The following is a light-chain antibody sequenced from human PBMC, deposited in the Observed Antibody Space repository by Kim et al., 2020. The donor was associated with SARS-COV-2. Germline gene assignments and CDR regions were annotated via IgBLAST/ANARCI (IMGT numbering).Light chain of an antibody. CDR1: SNDVGGYNY. CDR3: CSYADSYTV. Sequence: QSALTQPRSVSGSPGQSVTISCTGTSNDVGGYNYVSWYQQHPGKAPKLMIYDVSNRPSGVPDRFSGSKSGNTASLTISGLQPEDEADYYCCSYADSYTVFGGGTQLTVL. V-gene: IGLV2-11*01. J-gene: IGLJ2*01. CDR2: DVS.